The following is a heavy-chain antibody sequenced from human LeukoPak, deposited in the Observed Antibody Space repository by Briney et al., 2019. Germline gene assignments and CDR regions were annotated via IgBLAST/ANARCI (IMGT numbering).Heavy chain of an antibody. Sequence: GGSLRLSCAASGFTVSSNYMSWVRQAPGKGLEWVSVIYSGGSTYYADSVKGRFTISRDNSKNTLYLQMNSLRAEDTAVYYCARVELGYCSGGSCGYYYYGMDVWGQGTTVTVSS. D-gene: IGHD2-15*01. J-gene: IGHJ6*02. CDR2: IYSGGST. V-gene: IGHV3-66*01. CDR1: GFTVSSNY. CDR3: ARVELGYCSGGSCGYYYYGMDV.